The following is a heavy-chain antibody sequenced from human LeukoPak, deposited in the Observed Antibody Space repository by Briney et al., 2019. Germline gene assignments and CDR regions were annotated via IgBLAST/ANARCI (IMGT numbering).Heavy chain of an antibody. J-gene: IGHJ4*02. V-gene: IGHV3-13*04. CDR1: GFTFSSYD. Sequence: PGMSLRLSCAASGFTFSSYDMHWVRQATGKGLEWVSAIGTAGDTYYPGSVKGRFTISRENAKNSLYLQMNSLRAGDTAVYYCARSAGGSGSYGYYFDYWGQGTLVTVSS. D-gene: IGHD3-10*01. CDR2: IGTAGDT. CDR3: ARSAGGSGSYGYYFDY.